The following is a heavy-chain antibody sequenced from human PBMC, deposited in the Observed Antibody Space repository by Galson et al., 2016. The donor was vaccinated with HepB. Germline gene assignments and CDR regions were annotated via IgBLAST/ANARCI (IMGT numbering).Heavy chain of an antibody. CDR2: VFYSWST. CDR1: NGSISTVRYH. V-gene: IGHV4-39*02. Sequence: ETLSLTFTVSNGSISTVRYHLGLVRQPPGKRLEWIGGVFYSWSTYYHPSPESRVSSSIDTASNPFSVSLTSVTAADPAVYYCARLYYTPGYAFDLWGQGTMVTVSS. CDR3: ARLYYTPGYAFDL. J-gene: IGHJ3*01. D-gene: IGHD3-3*01.